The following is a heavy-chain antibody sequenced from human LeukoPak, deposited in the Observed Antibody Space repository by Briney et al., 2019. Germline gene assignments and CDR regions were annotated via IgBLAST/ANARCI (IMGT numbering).Heavy chain of an antibody. Sequence: ASVKVSCKASGYTFTGYYMHWVRQAPGQGLEWMGWINPNSGGTNYAQKFQGRVTMTTDTSTSTAYMELRSLRSDDTAVYYCARDYDFWSGYYYYYGMDVWGQGTTVTVS. D-gene: IGHD3-3*01. CDR1: GYTFTGYY. CDR3: ARDYDFWSGYYYYYGMDV. CDR2: INPNSGGT. V-gene: IGHV1-2*02. J-gene: IGHJ6*02.